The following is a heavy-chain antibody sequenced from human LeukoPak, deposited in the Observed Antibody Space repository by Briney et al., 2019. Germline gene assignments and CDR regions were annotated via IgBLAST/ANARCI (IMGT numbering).Heavy chain of an antibody. CDR2: IYSGGST. D-gene: IGHD6-19*01. V-gene: IGHV3-66*02. J-gene: IGHJ4*02. CDR3: AREESSGWTGFDY. Sequence: GGSLRLSCAASGFTVSSNYMSWVRQAPGKGLEWVSVIYSGGSTYYAGSVKGRFTISRDNSKNTLYLQMNSLRAEDTAVYYCAREESSGWTGFDYWGQGTLVTVSS. CDR1: GFTVSSNY.